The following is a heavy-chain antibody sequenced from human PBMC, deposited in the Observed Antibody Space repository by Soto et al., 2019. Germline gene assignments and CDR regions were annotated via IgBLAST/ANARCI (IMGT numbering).Heavy chain of an antibody. D-gene: IGHD7-27*01. CDR1: GGTFSSYA. CDR2: IIPIFGTA. CDR3: ARDPGRWRLTPQLGIGVWFDP. V-gene: IGHV1-69*13. Sequence: SVKVSCKASGGTFSSYAISWVRQAPGQGLEWMGGIIPIFGTANYAQKFQGRVTITADESTSTAYMELSSLRSEDTAVYYCARDPGRWRLTPQLGIGVWFDPWGQGTLVTVSS. J-gene: IGHJ5*02.